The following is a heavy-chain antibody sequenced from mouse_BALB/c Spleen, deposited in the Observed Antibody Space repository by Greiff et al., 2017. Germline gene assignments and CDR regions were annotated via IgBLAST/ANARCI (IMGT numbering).Heavy chain of an antibody. Sequence: VQLVESGAELAKPGASVKMSCKASGYTFTSYWMHWVKQRPGQGLEWIGYINPSTGYTEYNQKFKDKATLTADKSSSTAYMQLSSLTSEDSAVYYCARQLPWFAYWGQGTLVTVSA. CDR1: GYTFTSYW. V-gene: IGHV1-7*01. J-gene: IGHJ3*01. CDR2: INPSTGYT. D-gene: IGHD2-1*01. CDR3: ARQLPWFAY.